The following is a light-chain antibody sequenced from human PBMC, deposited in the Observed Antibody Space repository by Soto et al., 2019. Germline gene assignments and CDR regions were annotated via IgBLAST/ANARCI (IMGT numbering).Light chain of an antibody. V-gene: IGKV3-20*01. CDR2: DAS. Sequence: EIVLTQSPGTLSLSPGERATLSCRASQSISSTYLTWYHQRPGQAPRLLIYDASRRATGIPDRFSGSGSGTDFSLTISRLEPEDFAVYYCQHYDSARWTFGLGTKVGIK. CDR1: QSISSTY. CDR3: QHYDSARWT. J-gene: IGKJ1*01.